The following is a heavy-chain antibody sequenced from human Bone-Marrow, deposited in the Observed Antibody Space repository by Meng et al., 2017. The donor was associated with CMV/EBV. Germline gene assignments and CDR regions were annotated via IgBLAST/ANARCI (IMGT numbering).Heavy chain of an antibody. J-gene: IGHJ4*02. V-gene: IGHV4-61*01. Sequence: SETLSLTCTVSGGSVSSGSYYWSWIRQPPGKGLEWIGYIHYSGSTNYNPSLKSRVTISVDTSKNQFSLKLSSVTAADTAVYYCARVHAYLGYCSSTSCYLDYWGQGTLVTVSS. CDR2: IHYSGST. D-gene: IGHD2-2*01. CDR3: ARVHAYLGYCSSTSCYLDY. CDR1: GGSVSSGSYY.